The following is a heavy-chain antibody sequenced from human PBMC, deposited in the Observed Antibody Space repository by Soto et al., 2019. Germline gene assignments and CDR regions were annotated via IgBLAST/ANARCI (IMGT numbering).Heavy chain of an antibody. CDR2: IYYSGST. V-gene: IGHV4-59*01. D-gene: IGHD3-10*01. CDR3: ARQNYDSGTSWA. CDR1: GGSISSYY. J-gene: IGHJ4*02. Sequence: PSETLSLTCTVSGGSISSYYWSWIRQPPGKGLEWIGYIYYSGSTNYNPSLKSRVTISVDTSKNQFSLKLSSVTAADTAVYYCARQNYDSGTSWAWGQGTLVTVSS.